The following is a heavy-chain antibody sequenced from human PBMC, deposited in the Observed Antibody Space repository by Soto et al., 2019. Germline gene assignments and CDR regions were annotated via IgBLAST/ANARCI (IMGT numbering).Heavy chain of an antibody. Sequence: EVQLVESGGGLIQPGGSLRLSCAASGFSVSNTYMTWVRQAPGKGLECVSVRYSDGSTNYAHSVKGRFTVSRDSSKNTLYLQMIKVRAEDTAIYDFASDGFFFWGRGALVTAPS. CDR2: RYSDGST. CDR1: GFSVSNTY. J-gene: IGHJ4*02. V-gene: IGHV3-53*01. D-gene: IGHD3-3*01. CDR3: ASDGFFF.